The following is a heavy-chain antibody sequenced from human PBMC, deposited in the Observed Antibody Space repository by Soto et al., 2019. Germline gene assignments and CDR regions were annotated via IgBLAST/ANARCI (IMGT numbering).Heavy chain of an antibody. CDR2: INYFGNT. J-gene: IGHJ4*02. CDR3: ARLRGSGYLAYFDY. Sequence: QLLMQESGPELVKPSETLSLSCTVSGDSMSRASYSWVWIRQPPGRGLEWIASINYFGNTYFNPSLKSPVTVFRDIAKKQSFLNLTSVSAADTAVYFCARLRGSGYLAYFDYWGQGSLVTVSS. CDR1: GDSMSRASYS. D-gene: IGHD2-15*01. V-gene: IGHV4-39*01.